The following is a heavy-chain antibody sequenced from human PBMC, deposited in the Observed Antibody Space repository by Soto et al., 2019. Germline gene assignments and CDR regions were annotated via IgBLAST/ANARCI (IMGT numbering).Heavy chain of an antibody. D-gene: IGHD3-9*01. Sequence: ASETLSLTCTVSGGSISSGDYYWSWIRQPPGKGLECIGYIYYSGSTYYNPSLKSRVTISVDTSKNQFSLKLSSVTAADTAVYYCARDRYYDILTGYKSYYYGMDVWGQGTTVTVSS. J-gene: IGHJ6*02. V-gene: IGHV4-30-4*01. CDR3: ARDRYYDILTGYKSYYYGMDV. CDR2: IYYSGST. CDR1: GGSISSGDYY.